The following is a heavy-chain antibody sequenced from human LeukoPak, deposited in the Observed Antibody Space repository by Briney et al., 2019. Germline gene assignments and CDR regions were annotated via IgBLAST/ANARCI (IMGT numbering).Heavy chain of an antibody. CDR2: IYYSGST. Sequence: HSETLSLTCTVSGGSISSYYWSWIRQPPGKGLEWIGYIYYSGSTNYNPSLKSRVTISVDTSKNQFSLKLSSVTAADTAVYYCARQRDNCSGGSCYYDYWGQGTLVTVSS. J-gene: IGHJ4*02. D-gene: IGHD2-15*01. CDR3: ARQRDNCSGGSCYYDY. V-gene: IGHV4-59*08. CDR1: GGSISSYY.